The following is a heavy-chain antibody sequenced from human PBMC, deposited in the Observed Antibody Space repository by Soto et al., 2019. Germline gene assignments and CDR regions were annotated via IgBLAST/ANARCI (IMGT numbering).Heavy chain of an antibody. D-gene: IGHD3-3*01. Sequence: QVQLQESGPGLVKPSQTLSLTCTVSGGSINSGGYYWRWIRQHPGKGLEWIGYIYYSGNTYYNPSLKSRATISVDTSENQFSLRLTSVTAADTAAYYCARMRFWSGPLDYWGLGTLVTVSS. CDR2: IYYSGNT. CDR1: GGSINSGGYY. V-gene: IGHV4-31*03. CDR3: ARMRFWSGPLDY. J-gene: IGHJ4*02.